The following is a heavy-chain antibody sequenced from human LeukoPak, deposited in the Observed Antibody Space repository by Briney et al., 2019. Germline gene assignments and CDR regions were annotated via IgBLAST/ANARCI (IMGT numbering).Heavy chain of an antibody. CDR2: LYPGNSDT. J-gene: IGHJ3*01. Sequence: GESLKISCKTSGYTFSSYWIGWVRQMPGKGLEWMGILYPGNSDTRYSPSFQGQVTISADKSINTVYLQWRSLRTSDTATYYCAKISGGSGTYRRDAFDVWGQGTTVTVSS. V-gene: IGHV5-51*01. D-gene: IGHD3-10*01. CDR1: GYTFSSYW. CDR3: AKISGGSGTYRRDAFDV.